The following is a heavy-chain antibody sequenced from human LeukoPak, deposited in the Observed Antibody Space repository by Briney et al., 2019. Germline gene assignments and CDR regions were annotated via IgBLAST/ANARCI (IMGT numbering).Heavy chain of an antibody. V-gene: IGHV3-23*01. Sequence: GGSLRLSCAASGFTFSSYAMSWVRQAPGKGLQWVSAISGSGGSTYYADSVKGRFTISRDNSKNTLYLQMNSLRAEDTAVYYCAITSDVRYFDWLSGYWGQGTLVTVSS. CDR1: GFTFSSYA. CDR3: AITSDVRYFDWLSGY. J-gene: IGHJ4*02. CDR2: ISGSGGST. D-gene: IGHD3-9*01.